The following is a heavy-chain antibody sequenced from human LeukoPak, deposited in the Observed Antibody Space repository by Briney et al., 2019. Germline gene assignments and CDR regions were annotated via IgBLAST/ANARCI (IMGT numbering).Heavy chain of an antibody. CDR3: ARAGSGSQPHFDY. CDR2: IYHSGST. V-gene: IGHV4-38-2*02. D-gene: IGHD3-10*01. CDR1: GYSISSGYY. J-gene: IGHJ4*02. Sequence: SETLSLTCTVSGYSISSGYYWGWIRQPRGKGLEWIGSIYHSGSTYYNPSLKSRVTISVDTSKNQFSLKLSSVTAADTAVYYCARAGSGSQPHFDYWGQGTLVTVSS.